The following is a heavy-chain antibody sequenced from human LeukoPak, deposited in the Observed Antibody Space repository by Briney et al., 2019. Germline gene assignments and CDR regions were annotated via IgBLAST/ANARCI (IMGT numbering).Heavy chain of an antibody. CDR3: AKGGRGYSGYEDYMDV. V-gene: IGHV3-30*02. Sequence: GGSLRLSCAASGFIFSSYGMHWVRQAPGKGLEWVAFIRYDGSNTYYADSVKGRFTISRDNSKNTLYLQMNSLRAEDTAVYYCAKGGRGYSGYEDYMDVWGKGTTVTVSS. D-gene: IGHD5-12*01. CDR2: IRYDGSNT. J-gene: IGHJ6*03. CDR1: GFIFSSYG.